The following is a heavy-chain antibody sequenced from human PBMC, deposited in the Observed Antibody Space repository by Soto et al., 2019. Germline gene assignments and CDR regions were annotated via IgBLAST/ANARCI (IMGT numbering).Heavy chain of an antibody. CDR2: IIPIFGTA. Sequence: QVQLVQSGAEVKKPGSSVKVSCKASGGTFSSYAISWVRQAPGQGLEWMGGIIPIFGTANYAQKFQGRVTITADEATSTAYMELSSLRSEDTAVYYCARDYYDSSGYYYRRHENWGQGTLVTVSS. CDR1: GGTFSSYA. D-gene: IGHD3-22*01. CDR3: ARDYYDSSGYYYRRHEN. V-gene: IGHV1-69*12. J-gene: IGHJ4*02.